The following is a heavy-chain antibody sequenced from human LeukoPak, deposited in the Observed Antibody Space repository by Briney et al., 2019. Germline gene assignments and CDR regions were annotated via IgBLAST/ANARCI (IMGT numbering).Heavy chain of an antibody. CDR3: AKGGIVEADSDY. CDR1: GFTFSSYG. Sequence: GGSLRLSCAASGFTFSSYGMRWVRQAPGKGLEWVSAISGSGGSTYYADSVKGRFTISRDNSKNTLYLQMNSLRAEDTAVYYCAKGGIVEADSDYWGQGTLVTVSS. J-gene: IGHJ4*02. CDR2: ISGSGGST. V-gene: IGHV3-23*01. D-gene: IGHD1-26*01.